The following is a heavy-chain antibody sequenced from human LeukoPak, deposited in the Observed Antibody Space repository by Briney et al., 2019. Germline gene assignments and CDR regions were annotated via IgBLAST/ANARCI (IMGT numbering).Heavy chain of an antibody. V-gene: IGHV4-34*01. CDR3: ARPRRYCSSTSCLSYFDY. CDR1: GCSISSYY. CDR2: INHSGST. Sequence: PSETLSLTCTGSGCSISSYYWSWIRQPPGKGLDWIGEINHSGSTNYNPSLKSRVTISVDTSKNQFSLKLSSVTAADTAVYYCARPRRYCSSTSCLSYFDYWGQGTLVTVSS. D-gene: IGHD2-2*01. J-gene: IGHJ4*02.